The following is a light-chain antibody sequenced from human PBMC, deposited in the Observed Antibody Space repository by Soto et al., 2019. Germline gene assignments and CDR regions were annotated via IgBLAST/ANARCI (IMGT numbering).Light chain of an antibody. CDR2: EVS. V-gene: IGLV2-14*01. CDR1: SSDVGTYSF. J-gene: IGLJ1*01. CDR3: SSYVTNNTYV. Sequence: QSALTQPASVSGSPGQSITISCTGTSSDVGTYSFVSWYQHHPGKAPKLMIYEVSNRPSGVSSRFSGSKSGDTASLAISGLQAEDEAYYYCSSYVTNNTYVFGTGTKVTVL.